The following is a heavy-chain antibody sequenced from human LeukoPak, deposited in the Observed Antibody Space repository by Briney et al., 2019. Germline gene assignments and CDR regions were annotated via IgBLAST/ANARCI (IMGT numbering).Heavy chain of an antibody. Sequence: SETLSLTCTVSGGSISSSGYYWGWIRQPPGKGLEWIGSIYYSGSTYYNPSLKSRVTISVGTSKNQFSLKLSSVTAADTAVYYCAIVVVPAARGEFDYWGQGTLVTVSS. V-gene: IGHV4-39*01. CDR1: GGSISSSGYY. CDR3: AIVVVPAARGEFDY. D-gene: IGHD2-2*01. CDR2: IYYSGST. J-gene: IGHJ4*02.